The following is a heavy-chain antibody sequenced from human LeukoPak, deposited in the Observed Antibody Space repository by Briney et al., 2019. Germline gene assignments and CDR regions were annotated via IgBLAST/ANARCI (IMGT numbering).Heavy chain of an antibody. CDR2: ISGSGGST. J-gene: IGHJ4*02. Sequence: QSGGSLRLSCAASGFTFSSYAMSWVRQAPGKGLEWVSAISGSGGSTYYADSVKGRFTISRDNSKNTLYLQMNSLRAEDTAVYYCAKDPRGVVAGNTYNYWGQGTLVTVSS. CDR1: GFTFSSYA. D-gene: IGHD6-19*01. V-gene: IGHV3-23*01. CDR3: AKDPRGVVAGNTYNY.